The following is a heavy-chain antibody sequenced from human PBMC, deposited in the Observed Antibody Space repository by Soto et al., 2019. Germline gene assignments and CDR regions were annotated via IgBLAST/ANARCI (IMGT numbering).Heavy chain of an antibody. Sequence: EVQLLESGGGLVQPGGSLRLSCAASGFRFRSYVMSWGRQAPGKGLEWCSGIDGSGGRTFYADSVKGRFTISRDNSKNTLYLQRNSLRAEDTAVYYCAKPPTTETTYNWYLALWGRGTLVTVSS. CDR1: GFRFRSYV. D-gene: IGHD4-17*01. V-gene: IGHV3-23*01. CDR3: AKPPTTETTYNWYLAL. J-gene: IGHJ2*01. CDR2: IDGSGGRT.